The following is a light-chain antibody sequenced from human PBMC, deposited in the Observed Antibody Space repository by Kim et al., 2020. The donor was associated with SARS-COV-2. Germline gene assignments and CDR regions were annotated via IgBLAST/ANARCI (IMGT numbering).Light chain of an antibody. V-gene: IGLV3-1*01. Sequence: SYELTQPPSVSVSPGQTASITCSGDKLGDKYACWYQQKPGQSPVLVIYQDSKRPSGIPERFSGSNSWNTATLTISGTQAMDEADYYCQAWDSSTAYVFGT. J-gene: IGLJ1*01. CDR2: QDS. CDR3: QAWDSSTAYV. CDR1: KLGDKY.